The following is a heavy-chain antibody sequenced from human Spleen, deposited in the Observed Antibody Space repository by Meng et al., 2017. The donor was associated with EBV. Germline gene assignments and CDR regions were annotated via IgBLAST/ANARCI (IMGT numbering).Heavy chain of an antibody. CDR1: GGSISSNW. CDR3: AREGLSGTYSFDY. Sequence: QVHVQVSGPGRVRPSGTLSRTCAVSGGSISSNWWNCVRQPPGKGLEWIGEIFHSGNINYNPSLKSRVTMSLDKSRNQLSLKLNSVTAADTAIYYCAREGLSGTYSFDYWGQGTLVTVSS. V-gene: IGHV4-4*02. CDR2: IFHSGNI. D-gene: IGHD1-26*01. J-gene: IGHJ4*02.